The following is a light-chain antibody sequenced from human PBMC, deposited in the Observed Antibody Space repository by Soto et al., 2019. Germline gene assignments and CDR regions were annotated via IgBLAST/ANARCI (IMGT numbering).Light chain of an antibody. CDR2: TAS. V-gene: IGKV1-39*01. CDR1: QTISSY. Sequence: DIQMTQSPTSLSASVGDRVTITCRASQTISSYLNWYQQKPGKAPNLLISTASSLQSGVPSRFSGSGSGTDVTLTINSLQPEDFATYYCQQSYSMPFTFGPGTQVDIK. CDR3: QQSYSMPFT. J-gene: IGKJ3*01.